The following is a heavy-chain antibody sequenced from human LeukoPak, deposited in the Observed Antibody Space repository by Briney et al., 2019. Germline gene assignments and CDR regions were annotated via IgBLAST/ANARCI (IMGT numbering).Heavy chain of an antibody. D-gene: IGHD2-8*01. CDR3: AKALTIMVLSSAPTNSPFDW. CDR2: IHYRSSST. Sequence: GGSLRLSCAASGFTFRNYAMSWVRQAPGKGLEWVSSIHYRSSSTDYAQSVKGRFTISRDNSKNILYLEMDSLRAEDTAVYYCAKALTIMVLSSAPTNSPFDWWGQGTLVTVAS. J-gene: IGHJ4*02. V-gene: IGHV3-23*01. CDR1: GFTFRNYA.